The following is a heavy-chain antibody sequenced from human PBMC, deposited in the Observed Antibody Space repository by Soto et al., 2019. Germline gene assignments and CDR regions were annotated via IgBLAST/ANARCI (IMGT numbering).Heavy chain of an antibody. CDR1: GYTFTNYY. CDR3: ARGLAAGDY. J-gene: IGHJ4*02. D-gene: IGHD6-13*01. Sequence: QVQLVQSGAEVKNPGASVKVSCKASGYTFTNYYIHWVRQAPGQGLEWMAIINPNGGSTNYAQEFQGRVTLARDTSTNTVYMELSSLRSEDTAIYYCARGLAAGDYWGQGTLVTVSS. V-gene: IGHV1-46*01. CDR2: INPNGGST.